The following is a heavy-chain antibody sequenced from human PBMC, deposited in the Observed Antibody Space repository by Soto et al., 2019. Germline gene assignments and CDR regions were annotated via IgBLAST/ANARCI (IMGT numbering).Heavy chain of an antibody. D-gene: IGHD2-2*03. Sequence: GPEVKKPGASVKVSCKASGYTFTDFGLIWVRQAPGQGPEWMGWISAYYGSTNYAQKFQDRVTMTRDTSTNTVYMELRSLRSDDTAMYYCAREMPGYCSNSACLPGYWGQGTQVTVSS. V-gene: IGHV1-18*01. CDR2: ISAYYGST. CDR1: GYTFTDFG. CDR3: AREMPGYCSNSACLPGY. J-gene: IGHJ4*02.